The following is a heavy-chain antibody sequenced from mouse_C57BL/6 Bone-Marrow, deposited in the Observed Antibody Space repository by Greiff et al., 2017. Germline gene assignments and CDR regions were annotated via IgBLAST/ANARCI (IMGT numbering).Heavy chain of an antibody. V-gene: IGHV1-55*01. CDR2: IYPGSGST. D-gene: IGHD2-1*01. CDR3: AGYGNYRYFDV. J-gene: IGHJ1*03. Sequence: VQVVESGAELVKPGASVKMSCKASGYTFTSYWITWVKQRPGQGLEWIGDIYPGSGSTNYNEKFKSKATLTVDTSSSTAYMQLSSLTSEDSAVYYCAGYGNYRYFDVWGTGTTVTVSS. CDR1: GYTFTSYW.